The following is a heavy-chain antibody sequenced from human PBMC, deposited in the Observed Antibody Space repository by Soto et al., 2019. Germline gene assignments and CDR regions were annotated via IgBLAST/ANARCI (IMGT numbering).Heavy chain of an antibody. CDR2: ITSSGSNT. V-gene: IGHV3-11*01. D-gene: IGHD2-2*01. CDR1: GFTFSGYN. CDR3: ASGGTISSGDHFAH. J-gene: IGHJ4*02. Sequence: QVQLVESGGGLVKPGGSLRLSCAASGFTFSGYNMSWIRQAPGKGLEWVSYITSSGSNTFDAESVKGRFTISRDNTMNLLCLQINSPSAYDSAVCYCASGGTISSGDHFAHVGQGTLVTASS.